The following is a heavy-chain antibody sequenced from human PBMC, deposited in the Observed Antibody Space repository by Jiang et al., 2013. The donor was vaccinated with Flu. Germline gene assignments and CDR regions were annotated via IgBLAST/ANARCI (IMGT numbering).Heavy chain of an antibody. V-gene: IGHV4-34*01. CDR2: INHSGST. D-gene: IGHD1-20*01. J-gene: IGHJ6*02. Sequence: LLKPSETLSLTCAVYGGSFSGYYWSWIRQPPGKGLEWIGEINHSGSTNYNPSLKSRVTISVDTSKNQFSLKLSSVTAADTAVYYCARGKYNWNYYYYGMDVWGQGTTVTVSS. CDR3: ARGKYNWNYYYYGMDV. CDR1: GGSFSGYY.